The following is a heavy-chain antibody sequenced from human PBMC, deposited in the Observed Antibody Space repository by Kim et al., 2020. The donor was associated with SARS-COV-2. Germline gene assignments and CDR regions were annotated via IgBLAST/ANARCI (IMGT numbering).Heavy chain of an antibody. CDR3: AREVGIDGVYVEFPSY. V-gene: IGHV3-48*02. Sequence: GGSLRLSCAASGFTFSSYSMNWVRQAPGKGLEWVAYISSSSTIYYADSVKGRFTISRDNAKNSLYLQMNSLRDEDTAVYYCAREVGIDGVYVEFPSYWG. J-gene: IGHJ4*01. D-gene: IGHD4-17*01. CDR1: GFTFSSYS. CDR2: ISSSSTI.